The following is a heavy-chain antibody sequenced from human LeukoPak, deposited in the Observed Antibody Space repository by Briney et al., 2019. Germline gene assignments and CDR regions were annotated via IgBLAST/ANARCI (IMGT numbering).Heavy chain of an antibody. CDR2: ISGSGGST. J-gene: IGHJ4*02. CDR3: AKAIDYGDYYFDY. CDR1: GFTFSSYA. D-gene: IGHD4-17*01. Sequence: PGGSLRLSCAASGFTFSSYAMSWVRQAPGKGLEWVSAISGSGGSTYYADSVKGRFTISRDNSKNTLYLQMDSLRAEDTAVYYCAKAIDYGDYYFDYWGQGTLVTVSS. V-gene: IGHV3-23*01.